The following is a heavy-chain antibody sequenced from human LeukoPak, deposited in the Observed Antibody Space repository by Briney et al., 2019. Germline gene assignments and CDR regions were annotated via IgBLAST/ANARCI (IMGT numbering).Heavy chain of an antibody. V-gene: IGHV4-34*01. Sequence: SETLSLTCAVYGGSFSGYYWSWIRQPPGKGLEWIGEINHSGSTNYSPSLKSRVTISVDTSKNQFSLKLSSVTAADTAVYYCARGMHSYGLAYWGQGTLVTVSS. D-gene: IGHD5-18*01. CDR1: GGSFSGYY. CDR2: INHSGST. J-gene: IGHJ4*02. CDR3: ARGMHSYGLAY.